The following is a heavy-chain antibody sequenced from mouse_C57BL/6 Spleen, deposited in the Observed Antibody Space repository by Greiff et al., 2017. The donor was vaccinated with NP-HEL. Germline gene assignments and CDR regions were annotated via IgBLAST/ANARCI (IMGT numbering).Heavy chain of an antibody. Sequence: QVQLQQSGAELARPGASVKLSCKASGYTFTSYGISWVKQRTGQGLEWIGEIYPRSGNTYYNEKFKGKATLTADKSSSTAYMELRSLTSEDAAVYFCARPTITTVVAKGPFDYWGQGTTLTVSS. V-gene: IGHV1-81*01. D-gene: IGHD1-1*01. J-gene: IGHJ2*01. CDR1: GYTFTSYG. CDR3: ARPTITTVVAKGPFDY. CDR2: IYPRSGNT.